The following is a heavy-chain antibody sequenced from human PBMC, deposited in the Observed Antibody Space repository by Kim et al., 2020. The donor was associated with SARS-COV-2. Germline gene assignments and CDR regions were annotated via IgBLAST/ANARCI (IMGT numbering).Heavy chain of an antibody. CDR1: GFTFNSYD. CDR3: ARGVIAVAGDDHYQYGMDV. Sequence: GGSLRLSCAASGFTFNSYDMHWVRQSPGKGLEWVAVIWFDGSNKYYADSVKGRFTISRDNSKNTLYLQMNSLRAEDTAVYYCARGVIAVAGDDHYQYGMDVWGQGTTVTVSS. V-gene: IGHV3-33*01. CDR2: IWFDGSNK. J-gene: IGHJ6*02. D-gene: IGHD6-13*01.